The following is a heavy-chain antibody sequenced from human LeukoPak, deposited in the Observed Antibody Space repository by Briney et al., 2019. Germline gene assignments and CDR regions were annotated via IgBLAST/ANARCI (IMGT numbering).Heavy chain of an antibody. CDR2: ISYDGSNK. CDR3: ARGGDYVPHDY. Sequence: PGGSLRLSCEGSGFTASGFGFGSFAMYWVRQAPGKGLEWVAVISYDGSNKYYADSVKGRFTISRDNSKNTLYLQMNSLRAEDTAVYYCARGGDYVPHDYWGQGTLVTVSS. D-gene: IGHD3-16*01. V-gene: IGHV3-30-3*01. J-gene: IGHJ4*02. CDR1: GFGFGSFA.